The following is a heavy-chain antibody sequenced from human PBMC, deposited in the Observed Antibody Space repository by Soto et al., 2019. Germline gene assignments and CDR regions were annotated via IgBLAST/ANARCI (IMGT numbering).Heavy chain of an antibody. Sequence: KASETLSLTCTVSGGSISRGDYYWSWIRQPPGKGLEWIGYIYYSGMTYYNPSLKSRVTISVDTSKNQFSLKLSSVTAADTAVYYCARGADILTGYPYYGMDVWGQGTTVTVSS. D-gene: IGHD3-9*01. V-gene: IGHV4-30-4*08. CDR1: GGSISRGDYY. CDR3: ARGADILTGYPYYGMDV. CDR2: IYYSGMT. J-gene: IGHJ6*02.